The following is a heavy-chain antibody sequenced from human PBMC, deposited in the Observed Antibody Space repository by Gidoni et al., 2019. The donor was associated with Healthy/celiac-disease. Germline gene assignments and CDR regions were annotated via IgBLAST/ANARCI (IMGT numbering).Heavy chain of an antibody. Sequence: QVQLQQWGAGLLKPSETLSLTCAVYGGSFSGYYWSWIRQPPGKGLEWIGEINHSGSTNYNPSLKSRVTISVDTSKNQFSLKLSSVTAADTAVYYCARVRDILTGYRHFDYWGQGTLVTVSS. CDR2: INHSGST. D-gene: IGHD3-9*01. V-gene: IGHV4-34*01. CDR1: GGSFSGYY. J-gene: IGHJ4*02. CDR3: ARVRDILTGYRHFDY.